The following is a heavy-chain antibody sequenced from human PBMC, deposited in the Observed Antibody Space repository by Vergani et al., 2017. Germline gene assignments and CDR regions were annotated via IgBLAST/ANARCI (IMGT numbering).Heavy chain of an antibody. CDR2: INHSGST. Sequence: QVQLQQWGAGLLKPSETLSLTCAVYGGSFSGYYWSWIRQPPGKGLEWIGEINHSGSTNYNPSLKSRVTISVDTSKNPFSLKLSSVTAADTAVYYCARPSRRGSKAFDIWGQGTMVTVSS. J-gene: IGHJ3*02. V-gene: IGHV4-34*01. D-gene: IGHD3-10*01. CDR1: GGSFSGYY. CDR3: ARPSRRGSKAFDI.